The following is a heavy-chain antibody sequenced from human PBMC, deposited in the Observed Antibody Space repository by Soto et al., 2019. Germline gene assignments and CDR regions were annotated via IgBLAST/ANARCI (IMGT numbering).Heavy chain of an antibody. CDR2: ISAYNGNT. CDR1: GYTFTSYG. CDR3: ARSPRRYSSSWYYFDY. D-gene: IGHD6-13*01. V-gene: IGHV1-18*04. J-gene: IGHJ4*02. Sequence: GASVKVSCKASGYTFTSYGISWVRQAPGQGLERMGWISAYNGNTNYAQKLQGRVTMTTDTSTSTAYMELRSLRSDDTAVYYCARSPRRYSSSWYYFDYWGQGTLVTVSS.